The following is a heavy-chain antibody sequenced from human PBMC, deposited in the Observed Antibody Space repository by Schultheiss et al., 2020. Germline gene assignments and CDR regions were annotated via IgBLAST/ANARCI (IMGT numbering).Heavy chain of an antibody. J-gene: IGHJ5*02. CDR3: AKDPTVTTIGVWFDP. CDR1: GFTFSSYA. CDR2: ISGSGGST. V-gene: IGHV3-23*01. Sequence: GGSLRLSCAASGFTFSSYAMSWVRQAPGKGLEWVSAISGSGGSTYYAVSVKGRFTISRDNSKNTLYLQMRSMRAEDTAVYYCAKDPTVTTIGVWFDPWGQGTLVTVSS. D-gene: IGHD4-17*01.